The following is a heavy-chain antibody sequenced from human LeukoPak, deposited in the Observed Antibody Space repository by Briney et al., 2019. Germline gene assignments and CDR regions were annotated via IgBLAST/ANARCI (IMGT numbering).Heavy chain of an antibody. CDR3: ARDRPHTDSNSVADYYFDY. Sequence: ASVKVSCKASGYTFASYYMHWVRQAPGQGLEWMGIINPSGGSTSYAQKFQGRVTMTRDMSTSTVYMELSSLRSEDTAVYYCARDRPHTDSNSVADYYFDYWGQGTLVTVSS. V-gene: IGHV1-46*01. J-gene: IGHJ4*02. CDR2: INPSGGST. CDR1: GYTFASYY. D-gene: IGHD6-19*01.